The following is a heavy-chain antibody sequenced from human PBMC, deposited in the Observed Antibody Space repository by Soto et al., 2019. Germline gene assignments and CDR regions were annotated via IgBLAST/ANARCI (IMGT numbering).Heavy chain of an antibody. CDR3: ARGDIAARTLYYYYGMDV. CDR2: INHSGST. Sequence: GSLRLSCAVYGGSFSGYYWSWIRQPPGKGLEWIGEINHSGSTNYNPSLKSRVTISVATSKDQFSLKLSSVTAADTAVYYGARGDIAARTLYYYYGMDVWGQGTTVTVSS. J-gene: IGHJ6*02. CDR1: GGSFSGYY. D-gene: IGHD6-6*01. V-gene: IGHV4-34*01.